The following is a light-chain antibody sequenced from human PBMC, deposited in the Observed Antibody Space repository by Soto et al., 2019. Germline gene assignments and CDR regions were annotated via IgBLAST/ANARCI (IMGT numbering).Light chain of an antibody. CDR2: GSS. Sequence: EVVLTQSPVTLSLSPGERATLSCRASQTVSNNYLAWYQQKPGQAPRLLIFGSSDRATGIPDRFSGSGSGTGFTLPISRLEPEDFAVYYCQQYGSSPPYTFGQGTKLEIK. J-gene: IGKJ2*01. V-gene: IGKV3-20*01. CDR3: QQYGSSPPYT. CDR1: QTVSNNY.